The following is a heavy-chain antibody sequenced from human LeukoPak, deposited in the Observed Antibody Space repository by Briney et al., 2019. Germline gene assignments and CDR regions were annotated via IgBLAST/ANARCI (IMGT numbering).Heavy chain of an antibody. CDR3: ARTWNYYYYMDV. D-gene: IGHD1-1*01. V-gene: IGHV1-8*01. CDR1: GYTLTSYD. CDR2: MNPNSGNT. Sequence: ASVKVSCKASGYTLTSYDINWVRQATGQGLEWMGWMNPNSGNTGYAQKFQGRVTITRNTSISTAYMELSSLRSEDTAVYYCARTWNYYYYMDVWGKGTTVTVSS. J-gene: IGHJ6*03.